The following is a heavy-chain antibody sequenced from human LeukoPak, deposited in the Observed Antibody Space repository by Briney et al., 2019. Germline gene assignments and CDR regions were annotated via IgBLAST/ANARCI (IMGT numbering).Heavy chain of an antibody. D-gene: IGHD4-17*01. V-gene: IGHV1-2*06. CDR1: GYTFTGYY. J-gene: IGHJ4*02. Sequence: ASVKVSCKASGYTFTGYYMHWVRQAPGQGLEWMGQINPNSGGANYAQKFQGRVTMTRDTSISAAYMELSRLSSDDTAVYYCARDPNGDSYFDYWGQGTLVTVSS. CDR2: INPNSGGA. CDR3: ARDPNGDSYFDY.